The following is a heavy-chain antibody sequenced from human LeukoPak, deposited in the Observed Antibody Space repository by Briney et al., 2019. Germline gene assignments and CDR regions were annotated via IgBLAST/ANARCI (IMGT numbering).Heavy chain of an antibody. D-gene: IGHD2-15*01. J-gene: IGHJ4*02. V-gene: IGHV1-46*01. Sequence: ASVKVSCKASGYTFTSYYMHWVRQAPGQGLEWMGIINPSGGSTSYAQKFQGRVTMTRDTSTSTVYMELSSLRSEDTAVYYCARDRDTDNCSGVTCYIDYWGQGTLVTVSS. CDR2: INPSGGST. CDR1: GYTFTSYY. CDR3: ARDRDTDNCSGVTCYIDY.